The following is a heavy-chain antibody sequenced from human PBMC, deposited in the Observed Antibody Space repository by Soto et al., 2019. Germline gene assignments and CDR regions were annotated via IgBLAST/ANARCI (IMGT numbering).Heavy chain of an antibody. CDR1: GGSFSSGAYH. J-gene: IGHJ5*02. D-gene: IGHD6-13*01. Sequence: SETLSLTCTVSGGSFSSGAYHWSWIRQYPGKGLERIGSISYRGNTYYNPSLKSRLSMSVDTSKNQFSLNLTSVTAADTAVYFCARMSATGTRCFDHWGQGTQVTVSS. CDR2: ISYRGNT. CDR3: ARMSATGTRCFDH. V-gene: IGHV4-31*03.